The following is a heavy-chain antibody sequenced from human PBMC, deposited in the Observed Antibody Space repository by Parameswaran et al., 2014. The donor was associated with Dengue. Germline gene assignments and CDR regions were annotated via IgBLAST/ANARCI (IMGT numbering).Heavy chain of an antibody. J-gene: IGHJ6*02. CDR2: ISYDGSNK. V-gene: IGHV3-30-3*01. CDR3: ASPGGVVPSYYGMDV. D-gene: IGHD2-8*02. Sequence: PGKGLEWVAVISYDGSNKYYADSVKGRFTISRDNSKNTLYLQMNSLRAEDTAVYYCASPGGVVPSYYGMDVWGQGTTVTVSS.